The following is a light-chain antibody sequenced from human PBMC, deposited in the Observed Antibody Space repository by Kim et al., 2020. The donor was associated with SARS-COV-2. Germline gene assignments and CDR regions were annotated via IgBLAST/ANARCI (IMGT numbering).Light chain of an antibody. CDR3: QTWGTGMGV. CDR1: SGHSSYA. Sequence: ELTQSPSASASLGASVKLTCTLSSGHSSYAIAWHQQQPEKGPRYLMKLNSDGSHSKGDGIPDRFSGSSSGAERYLTISSLQSEDEADYYCQTWGTGMGVFGGGTQLTVL. CDR2: LNSDGSH. V-gene: IGLV4-69*01. J-gene: IGLJ3*02.